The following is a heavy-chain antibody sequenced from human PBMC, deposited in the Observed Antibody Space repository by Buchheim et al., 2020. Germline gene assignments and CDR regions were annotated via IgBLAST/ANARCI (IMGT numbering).Heavy chain of an antibody. V-gene: IGHV3-48*01. D-gene: IGHD2-2*01. CDR2: ISSSSSTI. CDR1: GFTFSSYS. J-gene: IGHJ6*02. CDR3: ARGYCSSTSCYAVYYGMDV. Sequence: EVQLVESGGGLVQPGGSLRLSCAASGFTFSSYSMNWVRQAPGKGLEWVSYISSSSSTIYYAASVKGRLTISRDNAKNSLYLQMNSLRAEDTAVYYCARGYCSSTSCYAVYYGMDVWGQGTT.